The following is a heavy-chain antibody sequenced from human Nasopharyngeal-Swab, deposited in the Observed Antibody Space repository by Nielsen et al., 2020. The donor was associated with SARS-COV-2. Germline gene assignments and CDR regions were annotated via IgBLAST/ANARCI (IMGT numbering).Heavy chain of an antibody. D-gene: IGHD3-10*01. Sequence: GESLKIPCAASGFTFSSYAMSWVRQAPGKGLEWVSVISGSGGSTYYADSVKGRFTISRDNSKNTLYLQMNSLGAEDMAVYYCTRDGSWATGGAFDIWGQGTMVTVSS. CDR1: GFTFSSYA. V-gene: IGHV3-23*01. CDR2: ISGSGGST. CDR3: TRDGSWATGGAFDI. J-gene: IGHJ3*02.